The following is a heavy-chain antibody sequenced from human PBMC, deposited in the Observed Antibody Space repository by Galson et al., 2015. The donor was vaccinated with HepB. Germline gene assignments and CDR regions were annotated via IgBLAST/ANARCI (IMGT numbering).Heavy chain of an antibody. V-gene: IGHV3-7*01. D-gene: IGHD5-24*01. CDR1: GFTFSSYW. Sequence: SLRLSCAASGFTFSSYWMSWVRQAPGKGLEWVANIKQDGSEKYYVDSVKGRFTISRDNAKNSLYLQMNSLRAEDTAVYYCARDRRDGYNYYFDYWGQGTLFTVSS. CDR2: IKQDGSEK. CDR3: ARDRRDGYNYYFDY. J-gene: IGHJ4*02.